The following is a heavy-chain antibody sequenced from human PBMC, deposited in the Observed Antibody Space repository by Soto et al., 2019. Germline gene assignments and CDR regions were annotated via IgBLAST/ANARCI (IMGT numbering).Heavy chain of an antibody. J-gene: IGHJ6*03. CDR3: ARHPLHSYGSGGTYYYYLDV. CDR1: GVSISSSSFY. D-gene: IGHD3-10*01. V-gene: IGHV4-39*01. Sequence: QLQLQESGPGLVKPSETLALTCTVSGVSISSSSFYWGWIRQPPGKGLEWLGSVSHTGSTSYRPSLNSRVAISFDTSKNQFSLRLTSVTAADTAVYYCARHPLHSYGSGGTYYYYLDVWGKGSTVTVSS. CDR2: VSHTGST.